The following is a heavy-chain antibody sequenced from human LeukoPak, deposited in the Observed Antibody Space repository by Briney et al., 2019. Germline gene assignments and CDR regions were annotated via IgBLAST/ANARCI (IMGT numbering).Heavy chain of an antibody. Sequence: SETLSLTCTVSGGSINSYYWGWIRQPPGKGLEWIGYIYYSGSTTYNPSLKSRVTISIDTSKNQLSLRLSSVTAADTALYYCARMKGPCDYWGQGTLVTVSS. CDR1: GGSINSYY. CDR3: ARMKGPCDY. V-gene: IGHV4-59*01. CDR2: IYYSGST. J-gene: IGHJ4*02.